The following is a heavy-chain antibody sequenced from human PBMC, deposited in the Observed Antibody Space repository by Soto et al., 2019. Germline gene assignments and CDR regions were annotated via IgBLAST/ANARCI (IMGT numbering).Heavy chain of an antibody. CDR3: ARGYFSSTSCYPHPNWFDP. Sequence: PSETLSLTCTVSGGSISRGDYYWSWIRQPPGKGLEWIGYIYYSGSTYYNPSLKSRITISVDTSKNQSTLKLSSVTAEDTAVYYCARGYFSSTSCYPHPNWFDPWGQGTLVTVSS. D-gene: IGHD2-2*01. J-gene: IGHJ5*02. CDR2: IYYSGST. CDR1: GGSISRGDYY. V-gene: IGHV4-30-4*01.